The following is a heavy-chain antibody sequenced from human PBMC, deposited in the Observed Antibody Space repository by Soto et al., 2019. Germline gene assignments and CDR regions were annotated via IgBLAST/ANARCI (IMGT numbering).Heavy chain of an antibody. CDR1: GFTFSSYA. V-gene: IGHV3-30-3*01. J-gene: IGHJ6*02. Sequence: GGSLRLSCAASGFTFSSYAMHWVRQAPGKGLEWVAVISYDGSNKYYADSVKGRFTISRDNSKNTLYLQMNSLRAEDTAVYYCARAHRIGAGDHGYYYGMDVWGQGTTVTVSS. D-gene: IGHD5-12*01. CDR2: ISYDGSNK. CDR3: ARAHRIGAGDHGYYYGMDV.